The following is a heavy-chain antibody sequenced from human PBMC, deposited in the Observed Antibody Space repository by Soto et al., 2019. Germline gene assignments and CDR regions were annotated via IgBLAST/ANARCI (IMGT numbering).Heavy chain of an antibody. CDR2: ISAYNGNT. CDR1: GYTFTSYG. J-gene: IGHJ6*02. Sequence: QVQLVQSGAEVKKPGASVKVSCKASGYTFTSYGISWVRQAPGQGLEWMGWISAYNGNTNYAQKLQGRVTMTKDTSTSTAYMELRSLSSDDTAVYYCARDLGAVIDHPLGDVWGQGTTVTVSS. D-gene: IGHD1-26*01. CDR3: ARDLGAVIDHPLGDV. V-gene: IGHV1-18*01.